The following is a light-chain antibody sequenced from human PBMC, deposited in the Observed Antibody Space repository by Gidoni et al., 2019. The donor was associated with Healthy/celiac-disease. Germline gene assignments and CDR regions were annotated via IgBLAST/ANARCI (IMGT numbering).Light chain of an antibody. CDR1: HSVSSN. Sequence: EIVMTPSPATRSVSPGERATLPGRPSHSVSSNLAWYQQKPGQAPRLLIYGASTRATGIPARFSGSGSGTEFTLTISSLQSEDFAVYYCQQYNNWPPWTFGQGTKVEIK. CDR2: GAS. J-gene: IGKJ1*01. CDR3: QQYNNWPPWT. V-gene: IGKV3-15*01.